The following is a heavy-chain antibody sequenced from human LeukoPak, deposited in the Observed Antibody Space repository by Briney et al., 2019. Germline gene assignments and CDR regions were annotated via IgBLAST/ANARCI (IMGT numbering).Heavy chain of an antibody. CDR1: GFTFSSYG. V-gene: IGHV3-30*02. Sequence: GGSLRLSCAASGFTFSSYGMHWVRQAPGKGLEWVAFIRYDGSNKYYADSVKGRFSISRDNSKNTLYLQMNSLRAEDTAVYYCARTRGGSYQGDFDYWGQGTLVTVSS. D-gene: IGHD1-26*01. J-gene: IGHJ4*02. CDR2: IRYDGSNK. CDR3: ARTRGGSYQGDFDY.